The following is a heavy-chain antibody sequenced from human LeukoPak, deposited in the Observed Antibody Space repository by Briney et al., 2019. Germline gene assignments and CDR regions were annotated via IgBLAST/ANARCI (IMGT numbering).Heavy chain of an antibody. CDR2: INPNSGGT. V-gene: IGHV1-2*02. CDR3: ARDNVAVADINY. D-gene: IGHD6-19*01. Sequence: ASVKVSCKAPGFTFTGYYMHWVRQAPGQGLEWMGWINPNSGGTNYAQEFQGRVTMTRDTSISTAYMELSRLRSDDTAVYYCARDNVAVADINYWGQGTLVTVSS. CDR1: GFTFTGYY. J-gene: IGHJ4*02.